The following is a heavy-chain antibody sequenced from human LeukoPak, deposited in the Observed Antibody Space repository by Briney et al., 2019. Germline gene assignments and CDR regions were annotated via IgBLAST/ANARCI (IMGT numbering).Heavy chain of an antibody. J-gene: IGHJ4*02. D-gene: IGHD3-9*01. Sequence: ASVKVSCKASGYTFTSYGISWVRQAPGQGLEWMGWISAYNGNTNYAQKLQGRVTMTTDTSTSTAYMELRSLRSDDTAVYYCARDLKLRYFDWLSYFDYWGQGTLVTVSS. V-gene: IGHV1-18*01. CDR1: GYTFTSYG. CDR2: ISAYNGNT. CDR3: ARDLKLRYFDWLSYFDY.